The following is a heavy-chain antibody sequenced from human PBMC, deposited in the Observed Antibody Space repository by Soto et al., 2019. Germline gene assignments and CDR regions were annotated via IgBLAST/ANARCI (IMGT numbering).Heavy chain of an antibody. D-gene: IGHD4-17*01. Sequence: KTGGSLRLSCAASGFTFSDYYMSWIRQAPGKGLEWVSYISSSSSYTNYADSVKGRFTISRDNAKNSLYLQMNSLRAEDTAVYYCAREDYGDYGGGWFDPWGQGTLVTVSS. CDR1: GFTFSDYY. V-gene: IGHV3-11*06. CDR3: AREDYGDYGGGWFDP. J-gene: IGHJ5*02. CDR2: ISSSSSYT.